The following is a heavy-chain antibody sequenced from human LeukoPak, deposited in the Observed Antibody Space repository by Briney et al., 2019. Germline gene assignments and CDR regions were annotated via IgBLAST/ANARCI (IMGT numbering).Heavy chain of an antibody. V-gene: IGHV3-66*01. CDR2: IYSGGST. CDR3: ARDKIVATPHYYYYGMDV. CDR1: GFTVSSNY. D-gene: IGHD5-12*01. Sequence: PGGSLRLSCAASGFTVSSNYMSWVRQAPGKGLEWVSVIYSGGSTYYADSVKGRFTISRDNSKNTLYLQMNSLRAEDTAVYYCARDKIVATPHYYYYGMDVWGQGTTVTVSS. J-gene: IGHJ6*02.